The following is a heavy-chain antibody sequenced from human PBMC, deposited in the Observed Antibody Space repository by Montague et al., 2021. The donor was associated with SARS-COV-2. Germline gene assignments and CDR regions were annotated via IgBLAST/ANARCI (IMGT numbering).Heavy chain of an antibody. V-gene: IGHV4-39*01. D-gene: IGHD5-18*01. CDR2: VYYTGSN. CDR3: ARHFPSGYTFGLDAFDL. J-gene: IGHJ3*01. CDR1: GGSINSTTYY. Sequence: SETLSLTCTVSGGSINSTTYYWAWIRQPPGKGLEWIGSVYYTGSNYYNPSLQSRGTMSVDTSKNQFSLKLSSVTAADTGAYYCARHFPSGYTFGLDAFDLWGQGTMVTVSS.